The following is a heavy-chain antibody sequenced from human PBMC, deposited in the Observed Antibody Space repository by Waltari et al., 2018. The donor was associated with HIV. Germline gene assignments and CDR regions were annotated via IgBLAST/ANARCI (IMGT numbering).Heavy chain of an antibody. Sequence: EVQLVESGGDLVQPGGSLTLSCEASEFTVHTNYMSWVRQASGKGVEWVSVIYSGGSTDSADSVKGRFTISRGNSKNTLYLHMSSLRAEDTAVYFCARLGYCSGGRCGYYYYYAMDVWGQGTTVTVTS. D-gene: IGHD2-15*01. CDR3: ARLGYCSGGRCGYYYYYAMDV. J-gene: IGHJ6*02. CDR2: IYSGGST. CDR1: EFTVHTNY. V-gene: IGHV3-66*02.